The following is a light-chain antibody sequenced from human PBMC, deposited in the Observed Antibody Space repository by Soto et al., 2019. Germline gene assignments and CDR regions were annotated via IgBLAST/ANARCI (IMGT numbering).Light chain of an antibody. CDR1: ESMNRY. CDR3: LQAKDFPLT. CDR2: ATS. J-gene: IGKJ4*01. Sequence: DIQMTQSPSSVSASVGDRVTITCRASESMNRYLAWYQQKPGKAPKVLIYATSTLPSGVPSRFSGTASGTDFILTIDSLQPEDFATYYCLQAKDFPLTFGGGTKVEI. V-gene: IGKV1D-12*01.